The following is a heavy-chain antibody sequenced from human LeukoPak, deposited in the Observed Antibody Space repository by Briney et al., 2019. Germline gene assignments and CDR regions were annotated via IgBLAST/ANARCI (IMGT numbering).Heavy chain of an antibody. CDR2: ISAYNGNT. D-gene: IGHD2-2*01. CDR3: ARLQAQYCSSTSCYLGGDLYYYYYMDV. J-gene: IGHJ6*03. Sequence: ASVKVSCKASGYTLTSYGISWVRQAPGQGLEWMGWISAYNGNTNYAQKLQGRVTMTTDTSTSTAYMELRSLRSDDTAVYYCARLQAQYCSSTSCYLGGDLYYYYYMDVWGKGTTVTVSS. CDR1: GYTLTSYG. V-gene: IGHV1-18*01.